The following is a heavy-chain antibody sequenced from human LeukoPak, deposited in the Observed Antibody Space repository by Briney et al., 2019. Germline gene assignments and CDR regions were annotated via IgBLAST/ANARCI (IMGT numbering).Heavy chain of an antibody. Sequence: PSETLSLTCAVYGGSFSGYYWSWIRQPPGKGLEWNGEINHSGSTNYNPSLKSRVTISVDTSKNQFSLKLSSVTAADTAVYYCATAEYGSGSYYNRPFDYWGQGTLVTVSS. V-gene: IGHV4-34*01. J-gene: IGHJ4*02. CDR1: GGSFSGYY. D-gene: IGHD3-10*01. CDR2: INHSGST. CDR3: ATAEYGSGSYYNRPFDY.